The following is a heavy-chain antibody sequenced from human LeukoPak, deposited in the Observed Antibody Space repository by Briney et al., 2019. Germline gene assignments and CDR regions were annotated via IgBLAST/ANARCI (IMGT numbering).Heavy chain of an antibody. CDR2: IKQDGSEK. CDR1: GFTFSSYW. V-gene: IGHV3-7*03. D-gene: IGHD2/OR15-2a*01. CDR3: ARIQNRYYYGMDV. Sequence: GGSLRLSCAASGFTFSSYWMSWVRQAPGKGLEWVANIKQDGSEKYYVDSVKGRFTISRDNAKNSLYLQMNSLRAEDTALYYCARIQNRYYYGMDVWGQGTTVTVSS. J-gene: IGHJ6*02.